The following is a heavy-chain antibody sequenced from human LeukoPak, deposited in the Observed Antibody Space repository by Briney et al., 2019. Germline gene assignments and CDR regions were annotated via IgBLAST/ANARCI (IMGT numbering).Heavy chain of an antibody. CDR2: ISSSSSYI. D-gene: IGHD4-17*01. J-gene: IGHJ5*02. CDR1: GFTFSSYS. Sequence: GRSLRLSCAASGFTFSSYSMNWVRQAPGKGLEWVSSISSSSSYIYYADSVKGRFTISRDNAKNSLYLQMNSLRAEDTAVYYCARSLTTVTTVWFDPWGQGTLVTVSS. V-gene: IGHV3-21*01. CDR3: ARSLTTVTTVWFDP.